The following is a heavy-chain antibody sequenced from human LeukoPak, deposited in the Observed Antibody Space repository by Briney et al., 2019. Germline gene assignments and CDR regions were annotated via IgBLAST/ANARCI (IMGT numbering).Heavy chain of an antibody. Sequence: SETLSLTCTVSGYSISSGYYWGWIRQPPGKGLEWIGSIYHSGSTNYNPSLKSRVTISVDTSKNQFSLKLSSVTAADTAVYYCARETFEYSSSSARIGYYYYYMDVWGKGTTVTVSS. CDR3: ARETFEYSSSSARIGYYYYYMDV. V-gene: IGHV4-38-2*02. CDR2: IYHSGST. D-gene: IGHD6-6*01. CDR1: GYSISSGYY. J-gene: IGHJ6*03.